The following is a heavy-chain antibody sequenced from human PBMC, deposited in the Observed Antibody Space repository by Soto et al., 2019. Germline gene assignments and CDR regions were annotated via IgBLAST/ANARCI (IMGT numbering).Heavy chain of an antibody. CDR1: GDSIRDSF. V-gene: IGHV4-59*01. J-gene: IGHJ4*02. CDR3: AREGGIAAAGFDY. CDR2: VHHTGNT. Sequence: PSETLSLTCSVSGDSIRDSFWSWVRQPPGKGLEWIGLVHHTGNTNYNPSLETRVTMLIDTSANHFSLTLTSVTPADTAVYYCAREGGIAAAGFDYWGQGTLVTVSS. D-gene: IGHD6-13*01.